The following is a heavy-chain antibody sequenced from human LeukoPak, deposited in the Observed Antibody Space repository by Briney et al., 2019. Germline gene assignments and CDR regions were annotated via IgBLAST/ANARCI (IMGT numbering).Heavy chain of an antibody. D-gene: IGHD2-15*01. CDR2: IYYSGST. CDR1: GGSISSGGYY. CDR3: AREGDDEGYCSGGSCYSFDP. V-gene: IGHV4-31*03. J-gene: IGHJ5*02. Sequence: SQTLSLPCTVSGGSISSGGYYWSWIRQHPGKGLEWIGYIYYSGSTYYNPSLKSRVTISVDTSKNQFSLKLSSVTAADTAVYYCAREGDDEGYCSGGSCYSFDPWGQGTLVTVSS.